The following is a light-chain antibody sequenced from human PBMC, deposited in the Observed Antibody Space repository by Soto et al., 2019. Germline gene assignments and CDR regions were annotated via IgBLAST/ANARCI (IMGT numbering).Light chain of an antibody. CDR3: QQCYNTTWT. CDR1: QGISTY. V-gene: IGKV1-39*01. Sequence: DIQMTQSPSSLSASVGDRVTITCRASQGISTYLNWYQQKPGKAPKLLIYAPSSLQSGVPSRFSGSGSETDFTLTISSLQPEDFATYSCQQCYNTTWTFGPGTTVDMK. J-gene: IGKJ3*01. CDR2: APS.